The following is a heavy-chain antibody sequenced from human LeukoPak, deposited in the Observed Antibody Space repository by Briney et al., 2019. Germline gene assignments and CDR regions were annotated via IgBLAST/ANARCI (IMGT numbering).Heavy chain of an antibody. Sequence: GGSLRLSCAASGFTLGNFWMSWVRQAPGKGLEWVANIKQDGGEKYYVDSVKGRFTISRDNAKNSLFLQMNSLRAEDTAVYYCARLRHYCDSSGYYYYYGMDVWGQGTTVTVSS. V-gene: IGHV3-7*01. J-gene: IGHJ6*02. CDR1: GFTLGNFW. CDR2: IKQDGGEK. CDR3: ARLRHYCDSSGYYYYYGMDV. D-gene: IGHD3-22*01.